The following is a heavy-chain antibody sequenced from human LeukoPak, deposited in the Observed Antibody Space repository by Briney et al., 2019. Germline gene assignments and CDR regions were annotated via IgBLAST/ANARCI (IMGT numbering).Heavy chain of an antibody. J-gene: IGHJ5*02. V-gene: IGHV1-2*02. Sequence: ASVKVSCKASGYTFTGYYMHWVRQAPGQGREWMGWINPNSGGTNYAQKFQGRVTMTRDTSISTAYMELSRLRSDDTAVYYCARDGLIAAAGTNWFDPWGQGTLVTVSS. CDR2: INPNSGGT. CDR1: GYTFTGYY. CDR3: ARDGLIAAAGTNWFDP. D-gene: IGHD6-13*01.